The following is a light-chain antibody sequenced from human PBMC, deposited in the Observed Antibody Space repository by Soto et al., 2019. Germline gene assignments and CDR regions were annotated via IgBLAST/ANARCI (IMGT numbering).Light chain of an antibody. CDR3: QQYNNWPPIT. J-gene: IGKJ5*01. CDR1: QSVIIK. CDR2: DTS. V-gene: IGKV3-15*01. Sequence: EIVMTQSPATLSVSRGEIATLSCSASQSVIIKLAWYQQKPGQAPRLLIYDTSTRATGIPARFSGSGSGTEFTLTISSLQSEDFAVYYCQQYNNWPPITFGQGTRLEIK.